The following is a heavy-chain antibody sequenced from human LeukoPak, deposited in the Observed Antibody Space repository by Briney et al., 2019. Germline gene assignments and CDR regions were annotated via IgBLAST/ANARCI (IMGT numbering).Heavy chain of an antibody. CDR2: IIPILGIA. CDR1: GGTFSSYA. Sequence: GSSVKVSCKASGGTFSSYAISWVRRAPGQGLEWMGRIIPILGIANYAQKFQGRVTMTRDTSISTAYMELSRLRSDDTAVYYCARGEQQLVESWFDPWGQGTLVTVSS. D-gene: IGHD6-13*01. CDR3: ARGEQQLVESWFDP. V-gene: IGHV1-69*04. J-gene: IGHJ5*02.